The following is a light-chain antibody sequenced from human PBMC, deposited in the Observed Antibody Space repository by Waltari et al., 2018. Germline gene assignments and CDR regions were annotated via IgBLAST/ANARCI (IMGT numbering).Light chain of an antibody. CDR3: SSYASSK. CDR2: DVV. Sequence: QSALTQPASVSGSPGQTITISCTGTSSDIGGHNYVSWYQQHPGKAPKLMIYDVVKRPSGVSNRFSGSKSGNTASLTISGLHAEDDAIYYCSSYASSKFGGGTKLTVL. V-gene: IGLV2-14*01. CDR1: SSDIGGHNY. J-gene: IGLJ2*01.